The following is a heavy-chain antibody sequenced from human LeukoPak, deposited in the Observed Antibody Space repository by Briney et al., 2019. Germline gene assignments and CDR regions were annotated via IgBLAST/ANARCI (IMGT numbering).Heavy chain of an antibody. D-gene: IGHD3-3*01. J-gene: IGHJ4*02. CDR1: GGSFSGYY. Sequence: SETLSLTCAVYGGSFSGYYWSWIRQPPGKGLEWIGEINHSGSTNYNPSLKSRVTISVDTSKNQFSLKLSSVTAADTAVYYCARIKYYDFWSGFRGSSYYFDYWGQGTLVTVSS. CDR2: INHSGST. CDR3: ARIKYYDFWSGFRGSSYYFDY. V-gene: IGHV4-34*01.